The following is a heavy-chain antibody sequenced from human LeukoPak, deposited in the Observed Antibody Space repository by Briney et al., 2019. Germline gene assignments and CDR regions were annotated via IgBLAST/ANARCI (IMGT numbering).Heavy chain of an antibody. CDR2: INHSGST. J-gene: IGHJ5*02. V-gene: IGHV4-34*01. CDR3: ARGPIVVVPAAHRGWFDH. D-gene: IGHD2-2*01. CDR1: GGSFSGYY. Sequence: SETLSLTCAVYGGSFSGYYWSWIRQPPGKGLEWIGEINHSGSTNYNPSLKSRVTISVDTSKNQFSLKLSSVTAADTAVYYCARGPIVVVPAAHRGWFDHWGQGTLVTVSS.